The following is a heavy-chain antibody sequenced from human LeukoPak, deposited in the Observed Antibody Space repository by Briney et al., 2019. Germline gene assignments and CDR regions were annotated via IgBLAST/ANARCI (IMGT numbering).Heavy chain of an antibody. J-gene: IGHJ4*02. CDR1: GFTFSSYG. CDR2: IRYDGSNK. CDR3: AKEADYYDSSGYSDY. V-gene: IGHV3-30*02. D-gene: IGHD3-22*01. Sequence: HPGGSLRLSCAASGFTFSSYGMHWVRQAPGKGLEWVAFIRYDGSNKYYADSVKDRFTISRDNSKNTLYLQMNSLRAEDTAVYYCAKEADYYDSSGYSDYWGQGTLVTVSS.